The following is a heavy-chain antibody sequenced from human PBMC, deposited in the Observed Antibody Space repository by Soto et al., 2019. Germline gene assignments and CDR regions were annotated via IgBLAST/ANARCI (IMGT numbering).Heavy chain of an antibody. Sequence: GGSLRLSCTASGFTFSSYSMNWVRQAPGKGLEWVSYINYNSGDSTYYADSVKGRFTISRDNSKSTLYLQMNSLRADDTAVYYCAKSAGGYCSTTTCAGNFGYFDLWGRGTLVTVSS. V-gene: IGHV3-48*01. J-gene: IGHJ2*01. CDR3: AKSAGGYCSTTTCAGNFGYFDL. D-gene: IGHD2-2*01. CDR1: GFTFSSYS. CDR2: INYNSGDST.